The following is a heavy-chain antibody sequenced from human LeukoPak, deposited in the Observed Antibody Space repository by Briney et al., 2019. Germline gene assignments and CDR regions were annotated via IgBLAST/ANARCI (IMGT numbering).Heavy chain of an antibody. Sequence: SETLSLTCTVSGGSVSSYYWSWIRQTPEKGLEWIGYMSYSGRTDYGPSLKSRVTMSVDTSKNQFSLKLSSVTAADTAVYYCAGPGGYFDWLPFGYWGQGTLVTVSS. CDR2: MSYSGRT. CDR3: AGPGGYFDWLPFGY. J-gene: IGHJ4*02. V-gene: IGHV4-59*04. D-gene: IGHD3-9*01. CDR1: GGSVSSYY.